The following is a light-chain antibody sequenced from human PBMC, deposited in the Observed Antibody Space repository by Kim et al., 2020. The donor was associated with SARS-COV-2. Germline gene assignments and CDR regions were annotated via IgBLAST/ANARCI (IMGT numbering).Light chain of an antibody. Sequence: AIQLTQSPSSLSASVGDTVNITCRASQVIYRSLAWYQQRPGKAPKFLIYGASTLQTGVPSRFSGSGAGTDFTLTISSLQPEDFATYFCQQVSGYPLTFGGGTKLEIK. CDR3: QQVSGYPLT. CDR1: QVIYRS. J-gene: IGKJ4*01. V-gene: IGKV1-13*02. CDR2: GAS.